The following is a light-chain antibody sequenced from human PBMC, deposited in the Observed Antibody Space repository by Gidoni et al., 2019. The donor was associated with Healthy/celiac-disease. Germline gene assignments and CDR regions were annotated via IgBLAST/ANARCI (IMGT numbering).Light chain of an antibody. CDR3: QQSYSTPPYT. Sequence: DIQMTQSPFSLSASVGDRVTITCRASQSISSYLNWYQQKPGKAPKLLIYAASSLQSGVPSRFSGSGSGTDFTLTISRLQPEDFATYYCQQSYSTPPYTFGQGTKLEIK. CDR2: AAS. V-gene: IGKV1-39*01. CDR1: QSISSY. J-gene: IGKJ2*01.